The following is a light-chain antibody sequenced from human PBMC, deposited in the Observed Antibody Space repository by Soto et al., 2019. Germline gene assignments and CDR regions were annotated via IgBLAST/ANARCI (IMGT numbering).Light chain of an antibody. Sequence: QSVLTQPPSASGTPGQRVAISCSGRSSNIGTDAVSWFQQLPGTAPKLLIYSNNQRPSGVPDRFSGSKSGTSASLAISGLQSDDEAHYYCAVWDDSLNGPVFGGGTKVTVL. J-gene: IGLJ3*02. V-gene: IGLV1-44*01. CDR1: SSNIGTDA. CDR2: SNN. CDR3: AVWDDSLNGPV.